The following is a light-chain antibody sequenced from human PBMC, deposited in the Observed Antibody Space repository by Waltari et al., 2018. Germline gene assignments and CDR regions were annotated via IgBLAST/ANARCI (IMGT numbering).Light chain of an antibody. CDR1: SSYIGNSNY. J-gene: IGLJ2*01. Sequence: QSALTQPASVSASPGQSITISSTGPSSYIGNSNYVPWYQPLPGKAPNLILYDVSHPPSRISDRFSGSKSDNTASLTISGLRAEDEADYYCSSFTNSLTLIFGGGTKLTVL. CDR2: DVS. CDR3: SSFTNSLTLI. V-gene: IGLV2-14*03.